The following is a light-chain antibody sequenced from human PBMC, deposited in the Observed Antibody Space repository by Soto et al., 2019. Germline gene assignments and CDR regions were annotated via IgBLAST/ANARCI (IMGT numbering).Light chain of an antibody. J-gene: IGKJ4*01. V-gene: IGKV1-5*03. Sequence: DIQMTQSPSTLSASVGDRVTITCRASQSISSWLAWYQQKPGKAPRLLIYMASDLESGVPSRFSGSGSGTDFTLTISSLQPDDFATYYCQQYNSYSPLTFGGGTKVDIK. CDR3: QQYNSYSPLT. CDR1: QSISSW. CDR2: MAS.